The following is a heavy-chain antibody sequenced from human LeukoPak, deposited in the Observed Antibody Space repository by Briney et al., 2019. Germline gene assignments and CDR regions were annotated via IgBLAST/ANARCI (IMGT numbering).Heavy chain of an antibody. J-gene: IGHJ4*02. D-gene: IGHD2-15*01. V-gene: IGHV1-2*02. CDR3: ATDDPRAYCSGGSCYGLGFDY. CDR2: INPHSGGT. Sequence: ASVKVSCKASGYTFTGYYMHWVRQALGQGLEWMGWINPHSGGTNYAQKFQGRVTMTRDTSISTAYMELSRLRSDDTAVYYCATDDPRAYCSGGSCYGLGFDYWGQGTLVTVSS. CDR1: GYTFTGYY.